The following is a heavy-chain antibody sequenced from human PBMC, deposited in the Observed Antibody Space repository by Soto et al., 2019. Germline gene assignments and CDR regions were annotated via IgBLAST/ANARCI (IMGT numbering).Heavy chain of an antibody. D-gene: IGHD1-26*01. V-gene: IGHV1-18*01. CDR2: ISTYNHDT. Sequence: ASVKVSCKTSGYTYRIYAITWVRQAPGQGLEWMGWISTYNHDTRYAQRFQGRLSMATDTSTSTAYMELRSLTSDDTAVYYCAREAHSGSSDYWGQGTLVTVSS. CDR3: AREAHSGSSDY. CDR1: GYTYRIYA. J-gene: IGHJ4*02.